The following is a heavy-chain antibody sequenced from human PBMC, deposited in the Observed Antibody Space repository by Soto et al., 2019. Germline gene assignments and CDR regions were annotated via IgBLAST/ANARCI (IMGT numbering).Heavy chain of an antibody. J-gene: IGHJ4*02. CDR1: GDSISSSNW. Sequence: SETLSLTCVVSGDSISSSNWWSWVRQPPGKGLEWIGKIYHTGSTNYNPSLKSRVTISADKSKNQVSLKLSSVTAADTAVYFCTRSHYFDYWGQGALVTVSS. CDR3: TRSHYFDY. V-gene: IGHV4-4*02. CDR2: IYHTGST.